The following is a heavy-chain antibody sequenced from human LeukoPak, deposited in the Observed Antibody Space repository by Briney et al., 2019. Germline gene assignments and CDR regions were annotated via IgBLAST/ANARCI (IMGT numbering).Heavy chain of an antibody. CDR3: ARSDWFDP. CDR1: GFTFSSYW. CDR2: VKGDGSSI. V-gene: IGHV3-74*01. J-gene: IGHJ5*02. Sequence: GGSMRLSCATSGFTFSSYWMHWVRQASGKGLVWVSRVKGDGSSIYYADSVKGRFTISRDNAKNTLYLQMNSLRAEDTAVYYCARSDWFDPWGRGTLVTVSS.